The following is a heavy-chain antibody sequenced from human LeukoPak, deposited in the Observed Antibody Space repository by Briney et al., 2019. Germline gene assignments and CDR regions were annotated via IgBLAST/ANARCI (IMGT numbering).Heavy chain of an antibody. J-gene: IGHJ4*02. V-gene: IGHV3-23*01. CDR3: ARVQPSYDFWSGYYGLFDY. CDR2: ISGSGGST. Sequence: GGSLRLSCAASGFTFSSYAMTWVRQAPGRGLEWVSGISGSGGSTYYADSVKGRFTISRDNSKNTLYLQMNSLRAEDTAVYYCARVQPSYDFWSGYYGLFDYWGQGTLVTVSS. D-gene: IGHD3-3*01. CDR1: GFTFSSYA.